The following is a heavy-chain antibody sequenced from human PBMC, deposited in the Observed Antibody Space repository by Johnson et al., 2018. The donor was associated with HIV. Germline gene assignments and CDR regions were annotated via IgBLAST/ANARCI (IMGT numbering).Heavy chain of an antibody. CDR2: ISSSGTTV. CDR3: AKVSGGVTRDFDI. CDR1: GFTFSDYY. J-gene: IGHJ3*02. D-gene: IGHD1-26*01. Sequence: QMLLVESGGGVVKPGGSLRLSCAASGFTFSDYYMSWIRQAPGKGLEWVSYISSSGTTVYYAASVKGRFSISRDNAKHSLYLQMNSLRAEDTAVYYCAKVSGGVTRDFDIWGQGTMVTVSS. V-gene: IGHV3-11*01.